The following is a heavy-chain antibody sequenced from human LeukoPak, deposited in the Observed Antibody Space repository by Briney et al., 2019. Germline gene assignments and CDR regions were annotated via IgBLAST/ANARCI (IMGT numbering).Heavy chain of an antibody. Sequence: ASVKVSCKASGYTFTGYYMHWVRQAPGQGLEWMGWINPNSGGTNYAQKFQGRVTMTRDTSISTAYMVLSRLRSDDTAVYYCARSSGYDPAMGYGDYWGQGTLVTVSS. CDR1: GYTFTGYY. CDR3: ARSSGYDPAMGYGDY. V-gene: IGHV1-2*02. D-gene: IGHD5-12*01. J-gene: IGHJ4*02. CDR2: INPNSGGT.